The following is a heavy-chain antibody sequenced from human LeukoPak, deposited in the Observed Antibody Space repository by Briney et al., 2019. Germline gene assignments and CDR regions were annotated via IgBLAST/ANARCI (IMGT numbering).Heavy chain of an antibody. J-gene: IGHJ6*02. V-gene: IGHV4-59*01. D-gene: IGHD4/OR15-4a*01. CDR2: IYYSGST. CDR1: GGSISSYY. CDR3: ARERAGYYGMDV. Sequence: KTSETLSLTCTVSGGSISSYYWSWIRQPPGKGLEWIGYIYYSGSTNYNPSLKSRVTISVDTSKNQFSLKLSSVTAADTAVYYCARERAGYYGMDVWGQGTTVTVSS.